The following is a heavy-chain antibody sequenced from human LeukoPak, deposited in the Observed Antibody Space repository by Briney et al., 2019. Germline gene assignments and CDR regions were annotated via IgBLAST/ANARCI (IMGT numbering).Heavy chain of an antibody. J-gene: IGHJ3*02. CDR2: ISAYNGNT. CDR3: ARSVRRFGTVIDAFDI. CDR1: GYTFTSYG. D-gene: IGHD3-10*01. Sequence: GASVTVSCKASGYTFTSYGISWVRQAPGQGLEWMGWISAYNGNTNYAQKLQGRVTMTTDTSTSTAYMELRSLRSDDTAVYYCARSVRRFGTVIDAFDIWGQGTMVTVSS. V-gene: IGHV1-18*01.